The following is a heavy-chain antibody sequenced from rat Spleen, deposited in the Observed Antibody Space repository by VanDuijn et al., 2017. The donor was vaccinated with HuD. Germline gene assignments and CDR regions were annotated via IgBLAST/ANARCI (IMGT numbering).Heavy chain of an antibody. J-gene: IGHJ2*01. CDR1: GFTFSNYG. V-gene: IGHV5-29*01. CDR2: LSYDGITT. D-gene: IGHD4-3*01. CDR3: TTGVY. Sequence: EVQLVESGGGLVQPGRSLKLSCAVSGFTFSNYGMAWVRQAPTKGLEWVATLSYDGITTYYQDSVKGRFTISRDNAKSTLYLQMDSLRSEDTATYYCTTGVYWGQGVMVTVSS.